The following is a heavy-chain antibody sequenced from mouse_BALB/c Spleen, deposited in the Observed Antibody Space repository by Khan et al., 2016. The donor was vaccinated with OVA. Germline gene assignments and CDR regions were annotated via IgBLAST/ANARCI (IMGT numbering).Heavy chain of an antibody. CDR3: ARWSYRYDGYFDY. CDR1: GDSITSGY. V-gene: IGHV3-8*02. J-gene: IGHJ2*01. D-gene: IGHD2-14*01. CDR2: ISSSDST. Sequence: EVQLQESGPSLVKPSQTLSLTCSVSGDSITSGYWNWIRKFPGNKLEYMGYISSSDSTFYNPSLKSRISITRDTSTTKYSLTLNSVLTEDTATAYCARWSYRYDGYFDYWGQGTTLTVSS.